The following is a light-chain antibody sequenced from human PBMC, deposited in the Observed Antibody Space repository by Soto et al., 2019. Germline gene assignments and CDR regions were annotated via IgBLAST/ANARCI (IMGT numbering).Light chain of an antibody. V-gene: IGLV2-18*02. CDR3: SSCTSSSTYV. CDR2: DVS. J-gene: IGLJ1*01. Sequence: QSVLTQPPSVSGSPGQSVAISCTGTSSDVGGSNGVSWYQQPPGTAPKLIIYDVSNRPSGVPDRFSGSKSGNTASLIISGLQAEDEGDYYCSSCTSSSTYVFGTGTKVTVL. CDR1: SSDVGGSNG.